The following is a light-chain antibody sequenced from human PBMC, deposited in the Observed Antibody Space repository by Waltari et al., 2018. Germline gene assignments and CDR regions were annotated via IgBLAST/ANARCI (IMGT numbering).Light chain of an antibody. CDR2: KAS. CDR3: QQYDGFWT. CDR1: QSISDW. V-gene: IGKV1-5*03. J-gene: IGKJ1*01. Sequence: DIQMTQSPSTLSASVGDRVTITCRASQSISDWLAWYQQKQGKAPKLLIYKASSLQSGVPSRFSGSGSGTEFTLTISSLQPDDFATYYCQQYDGFWTFGQGTKVDIK.